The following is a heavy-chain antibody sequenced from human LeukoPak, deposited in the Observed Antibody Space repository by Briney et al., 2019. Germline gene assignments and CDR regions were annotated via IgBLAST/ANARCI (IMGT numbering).Heavy chain of an antibody. CDR1: GGSFSGYH. J-gene: IGHJ6*03. CDR3: ARVSSGYYYYYYYYMDV. CDR2: INHSGST. V-gene: IGHV4-34*01. D-gene: IGHD3-22*01. Sequence: SETLSLTCAVYGGSFSGYHWSWIRQPPGKGLEWIGEINHSGSTNYNPSLKSRVTISVDTSKNQFSLKLSSVTAADTAVYYCARVSSGYYYYYYYYMDVWGKGTTVTVSS.